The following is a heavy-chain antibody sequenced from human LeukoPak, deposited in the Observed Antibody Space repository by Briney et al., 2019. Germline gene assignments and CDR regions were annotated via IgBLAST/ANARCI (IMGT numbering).Heavy chain of an antibody. CDR1: GGSISTSSYY. D-gene: IGHD1-14*01. CDR3: ARRGNYNPGYFDY. V-gene: IGHV4-39*01. CDR2: IYYSGST. J-gene: IGHJ4*02. Sequence: PSETQSLTCTVSGGSISTSSYYWGWIRQPPGKGLEWIGSIYYSGSTYYNPSLKSRVTISVDTSKDQFSLKLSSVTAADTAIYYCARRGNYNPGYFDYWGQGTLVTVSS.